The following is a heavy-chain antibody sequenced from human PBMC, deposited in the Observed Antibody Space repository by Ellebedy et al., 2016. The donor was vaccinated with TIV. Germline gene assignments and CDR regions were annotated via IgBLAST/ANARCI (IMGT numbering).Heavy chain of an antibody. CDR3: ARGRGAAGTSAAGGLQH. CDR1: GGSFSSYY. J-gene: IGHJ1*01. V-gene: IGHV4-4*07. Sequence: SETLSLTXTVSGGSFSSYYWSWIRQSAGKGLEWIGRIFMSGSTTYNPSLKNRVTMSVDASTTQLSLNLSSVTAADTAVYYCARGRGAAGTSAAGGLQHWGQGTLVTVSS. CDR2: IFMSGST. D-gene: IGHD6-13*01.